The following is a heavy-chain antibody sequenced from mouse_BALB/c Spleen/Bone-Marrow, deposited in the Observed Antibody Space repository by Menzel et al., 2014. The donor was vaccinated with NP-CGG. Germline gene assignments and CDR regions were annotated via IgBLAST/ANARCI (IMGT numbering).Heavy chain of an antibody. CDR2: ISSGGSYI. CDR1: GFTFSSYA. Sequence: EVKLMDSGGGLVKPGGSLKLSCAASGFTFSSYAMSWVCQTPEKRLEWVATISSGGSYIYYPDSVKGRFTISRDNAKNTLYLQMSSLRSEDTAMYYCARRYGNYGAMDYWGQGTSVTVSS. CDR3: ARRYGNYGAMDY. J-gene: IGHJ4*01. D-gene: IGHD2-10*02. V-gene: IGHV5-9-1*01.